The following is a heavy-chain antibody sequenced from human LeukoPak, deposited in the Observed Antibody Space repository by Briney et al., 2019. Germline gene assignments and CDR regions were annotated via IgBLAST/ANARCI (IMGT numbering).Heavy chain of an antibody. CDR1: GFTFSDYY. Sequence: GRSLRLSCAASGFTFSDYYLSWIRQAPGKGLEWVSYISSDSGSTKYADSVKGRFTTSRDNAKKTLYLQMNSLRAEDTAAYYCARVLYCSSTNCAGGYDYWGQGTLVTVSS. V-gene: IGHV3-11*06. J-gene: IGHJ4*02. D-gene: IGHD2-2*01. CDR2: ISSDSGST. CDR3: ARVLYCSSTNCAGGYDY.